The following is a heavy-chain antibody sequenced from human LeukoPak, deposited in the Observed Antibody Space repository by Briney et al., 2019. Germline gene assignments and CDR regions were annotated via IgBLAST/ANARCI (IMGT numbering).Heavy chain of an antibody. CDR2: IYYSGST. J-gene: IGHJ4*02. CDR1: GGSISSYY. V-gene: IGHV4-59*01. Sequence: PSETLSLTCTVSGGSISSYYWSWIRQPPGKGLEWIGYIYYSGSTNYNPSLKSRVTISVDTSKNQFSLKLSSVTAADTAVYYCARAEEGYCSSTSCFNFDYWGQGTLVTVSS. CDR3: ARAEEGYCSSTSCFNFDY. D-gene: IGHD2-2*01.